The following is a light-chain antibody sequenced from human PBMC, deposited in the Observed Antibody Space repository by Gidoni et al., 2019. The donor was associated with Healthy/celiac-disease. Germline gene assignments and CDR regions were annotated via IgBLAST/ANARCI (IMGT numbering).Light chain of an antibody. CDR1: QSISTW. V-gene: IGKV1-5*03. CDR2: KAS. CDR3: QQYDSYPLT. Sequence: DIQMTQSPSTLSASVGDRVTITCRASQSISTWLAWFRQEPGKAPKVVIYKASMLESGVPSRFSASGLGTEFTLTISGLQPDDFATYYCQQYDSYPLTFGQGTRLEIK. J-gene: IGKJ5*01.